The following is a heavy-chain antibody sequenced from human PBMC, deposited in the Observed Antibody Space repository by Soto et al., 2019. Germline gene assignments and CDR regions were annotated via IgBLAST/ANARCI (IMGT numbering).Heavy chain of an antibody. J-gene: IGHJ4*02. CDR3: ARVGYYDSSGYPPFDY. Sequence: LRLSCAASGFTFSDYYMSWISQAPGKGLEWVSYISSSSYTNYADSVKGRFTISRDNAKNSLYLQMNSLRAEDTAVYYCARVGYYDSSGYPPFDYWGQGTLVTVSS. D-gene: IGHD3-22*01. V-gene: IGHV3-11*06. CDR2: ISSSSYT. CDR1: GFTFSDYY.